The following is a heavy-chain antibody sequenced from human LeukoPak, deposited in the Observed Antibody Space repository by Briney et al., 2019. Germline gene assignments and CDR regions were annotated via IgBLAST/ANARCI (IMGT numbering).Heavy chain of an antibody. CDR1: GGSISSSSYY. D-gene: IGHD1-26*01. V-gene: IGHV4-39*01. CDR2: IYYSGST. Sequence: ASETLSLTCTVSGGSISSSSYYWGWIRQPPGKGLEWIGSIYYSGSTYYNPSLKSRVTISVDTSKNQSSLKLSSVTAADTAVYYCASEVGATLDYWGQGTLVTVSS. CDR3: ASEVGATLDY. J-gene: IGHJ4*02.